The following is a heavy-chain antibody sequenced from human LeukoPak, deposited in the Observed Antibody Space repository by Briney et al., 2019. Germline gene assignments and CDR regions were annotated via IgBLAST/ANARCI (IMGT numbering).Heavy chain of an antibody. CDR2: MYHGGST. CDR1: GGSISSDDYY. CDR3: ANSGSHGYYYGMDV. Sequence: PSETLSLTCTVSGGSISSDDYYWSWIRQPPGKGLEWIGYMYHGGSTYYNPSLESRVTISIDRSKNQFSLKLSSVTAADTAVYYCANSGSHGYYYGMDVWGQGTTVTVSS. D-gene: IGHD1-26*01. J-gene: IGHJ6*02. V-gene: IGHV4-30-2*02.